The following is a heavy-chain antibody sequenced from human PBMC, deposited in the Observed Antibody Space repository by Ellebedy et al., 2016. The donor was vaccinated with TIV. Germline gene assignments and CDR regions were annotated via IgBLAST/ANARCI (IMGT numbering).Heavy chain of an antibody. J-gene: IGHJ5*01. CDR3: ARRGSYGDYAVEINNWFDS. V-gene: IGHV3-7*01. CDR2: IYQDGSQK. D-gene: IGHD4-17*01. CDR1: GFSFRSYW. Sequence: PGGSLRLSCAASGFSFRSYWMAWVRQATGKGLEWVANIYQDGSQKYYVDSVKGRFTISSDNAKNSLYLQMNSLRLDDTAVYFCARRGSYGDYAVEINNWFDSWGPGTRVTVSS.